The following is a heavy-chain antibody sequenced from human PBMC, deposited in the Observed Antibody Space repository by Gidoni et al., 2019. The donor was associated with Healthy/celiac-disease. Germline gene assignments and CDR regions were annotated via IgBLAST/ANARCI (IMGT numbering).Heavy chain of an antibody. D-gene: IGHD3-10*01. J-gene: IGHJ4*02. Sequence: EVQLLESGGGLVQPGGSLRLSCAASGFTFSSYAMSWFRQAPGKGLECVSAISCSGGSTYYADSVKGRFTISRDNSKNTLYLQMNSLRAEDTAVYYCAKDHDYYGSGSFDYWGQGTLVTVSS. CDR3: AKDHDYYGSGSFDY. CDR1: GFTFSSYA. CDR2: ISCSGGST. V-gene: IGHV3-23*01.